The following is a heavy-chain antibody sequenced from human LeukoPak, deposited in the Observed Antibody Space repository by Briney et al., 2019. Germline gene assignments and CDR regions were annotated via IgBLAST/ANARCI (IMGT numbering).Heavy chain of an antibody. J-gene: IGHJ4*02. Sequence: PGGSLRLSCAASGFTFSSYAMHWVRQAPGKGLEWVAVISYDGSNKYYADSVKGRFTISRDNAKNSLYLQMNSLRAEDTAVYYCARGGGYDDSSGYYLDYWGLGTLVTVSS. D-gene: IGHD3-22*01. CDR3: ARGGGYDDSSGYYLDY. CDR2: ISYDGSNK. CDR1: GFTFSSYA. V-gene: IGHV3-30-3*01.